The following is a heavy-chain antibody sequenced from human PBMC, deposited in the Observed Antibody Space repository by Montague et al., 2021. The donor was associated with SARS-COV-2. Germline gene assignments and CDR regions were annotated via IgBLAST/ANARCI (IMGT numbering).Heavy chain of an antibody. D-gene: IGHD6-19*01. CDR2: TYYRSKWYN. J-gene: IGHJ6*02. CDR1: GDSVSSNSAA. Sequence: CAISGDSVSSNSAAWNWIRQSPSRGLEWLGRTYYRSKWYNDYAVSVKSRITINPDTSKNQFSLQLNSVTPEDTAVYYCARGDEEQWLVHYYYYGMDGWGQGTTATVSS. CDR3: ARGDEEQWLVHYYYYGMDG. V-gene: IGHV6-1*01.